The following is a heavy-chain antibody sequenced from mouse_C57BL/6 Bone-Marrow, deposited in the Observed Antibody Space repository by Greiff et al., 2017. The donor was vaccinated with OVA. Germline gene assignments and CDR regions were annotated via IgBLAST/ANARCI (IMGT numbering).Heavy chain of an antibody. CDR2: ISSGGSYT. Sequence: EVMLVESGGDLVKPGGSLKLSCAASGFTFSSYGMSWVRQTPDKRLEWVATISSGGSYTYYPASVKGRFTISRDNAKNTLYLQMSSLKSEDTAMYYCARLAYYYGSSYIGYAMDYWGQGTSVTVSS. D-gene: IGHD1-1*01. V-gene: IGHV5-6*01. CDR1: GFTFSSYG. J-gene: IGHJ4*01. CDR3: ARLAYYYGSSYIGYAMDY.